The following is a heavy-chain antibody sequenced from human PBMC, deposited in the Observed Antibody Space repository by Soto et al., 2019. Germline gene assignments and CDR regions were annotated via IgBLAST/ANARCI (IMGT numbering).Heavy chain of an antibody. CDR1: GGSISSSSYY. D-gene: IGHD6-19*01. J-gene: IGHJ5*02. CDR3: ARQGIAVAGTLLADFNP. Sequence: SETLSLTCTVSGGSISSSSYYWGWIRQPPGKGLEWIGSIYYSGSTYYNPSLKSRVTISVDTSKNQFSLKLSSVTAADTAVYYCARQGIAVAGTLLADFNPWGQGTLVTVSS. CDR2: IYYSGST. V-gene: IGHV4-39*01.